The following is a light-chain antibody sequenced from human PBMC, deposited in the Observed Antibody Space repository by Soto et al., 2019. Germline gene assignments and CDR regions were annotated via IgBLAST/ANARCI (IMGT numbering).Light chain of an antibody. V-gene: IGKV2-28*01. Sequence: DIVMTQAPLSLPVTPGEPASISCRYTQSLLHSNGYTYLDWYLQKPGQSPQLLIYLGSNRASGVPDRFSGSGSGTDFTLKISRVEAEDVGVYYCMQALQTPRTFGQGTKREIK. CDR2: LGS. CDR3: MQALQTPRT. J-gene: IGKJ2*01. CDR1: QSLLHSNGYTY.